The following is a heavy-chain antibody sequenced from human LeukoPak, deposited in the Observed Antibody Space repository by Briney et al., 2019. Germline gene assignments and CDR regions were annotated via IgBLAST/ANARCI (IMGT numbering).Heavy chain of an antibody. CDR1: GFTFSIYA. J-gene: IGHJ4*02. V-gene: IGHV3-23*01. CDR3: ARVVKGEQWLGYFDY. CDR2: IGGSGSGYST. D-gene: IGHD6-19*01. Sequence: GGSLRLSCAASGFTFSIYAMSWVRQAPGKGLEWVSSIGGSGSGYSTYYADSVKGRFTISRDTSKNTLYLQMNSLRAEDTAVYYCARVVKGEQWLGYFDYWGQGTLVAVSS.